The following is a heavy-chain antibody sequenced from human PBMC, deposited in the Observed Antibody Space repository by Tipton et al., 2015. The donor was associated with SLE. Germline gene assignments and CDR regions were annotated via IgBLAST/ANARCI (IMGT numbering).Heavy chain of an antibody. D-gene: IGHD1-26*01. CDR1: GYTFTGFY. CDR2: INPSGGYT. Sequence: QVQLVQSGSEMKKPGASVKVSCKASGYTFTGFYIHWVRQAPGQGLEWMGLINPSGGYTNYAQNFQGRVTMTRDTSTSTVYMELRSLRSEDTDLYYCARGGVVVGATDYSFDNWGQGTLVTVSS. V-gene: IGHV1-46*01. J-gene: IGHJ4*02. CDR3: ARGGVVVGATDYSFDN.